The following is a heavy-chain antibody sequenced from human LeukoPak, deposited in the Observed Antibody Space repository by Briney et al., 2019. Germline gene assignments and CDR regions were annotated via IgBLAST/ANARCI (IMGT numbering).Heavy chain of an antibody. J-gene: IGHJ5*01. CDR3: AKNRIPTAITPDS. CDR2: IPYDSSNK. CDR1: GFTFSSYG. Sequence: PGGSLRLSCAASGFTFSSYGMHWVRQAPGKGLEWVAVIPYDSSNKYYTDSVKGRFTISRDNSQNTLYLQMNSLRTEDTALYYCAKNRIPTAITPDSWGQGTLVTVSS. D-gene: IGHD2-2*02. V-gene: IGHV3-30*18.